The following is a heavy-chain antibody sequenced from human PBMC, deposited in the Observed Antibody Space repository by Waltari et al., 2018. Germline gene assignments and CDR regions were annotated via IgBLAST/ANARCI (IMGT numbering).Heavy chain of an antibody. CDR2: IWYDGSNK. CDR1: GFTFSSYG. CDR3: ARDATMYSSGFDY. Sequence: QVQLVESGGGVVQPGRSLRLSCAASGFTFSSYGMHWVRQAPGKGREWVAVIWYDGSNKYYADSVKGRFTISRDNSKNTLYLQMNSLGAEDTAVYYCARDATMYSSGFDYWGQGTLVTVSS. J-gene: IGHJ4*02. D-gene: IGHD6-19*01. V-gene: IGHV3-33*01.